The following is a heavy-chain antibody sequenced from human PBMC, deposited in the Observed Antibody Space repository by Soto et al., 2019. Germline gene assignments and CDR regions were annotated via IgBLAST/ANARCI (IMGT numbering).Heavy chain of an antibody. CDR3: TIGGFMHAFDM. J-gene: IGHJ3*02. V-gene: IGHV3-74*01. CDR1: GFTFSNYW. Sequence: EVQVVESGGGLVQPGGSLSLSCATSGFTFSNYWMHWVRQAPGKGLVWVSRVNNDGSGTIYADSVKGRFTISRDNAKNTVYLEMNSLRGEDTALYFCTIGGFMHAFDMWGQGTTVTVSS. D-gene: IGHD2-8*01. CDR2: VNNDGSGT.